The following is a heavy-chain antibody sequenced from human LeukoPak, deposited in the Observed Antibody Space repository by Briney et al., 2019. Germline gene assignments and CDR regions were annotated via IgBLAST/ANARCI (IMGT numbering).Heavy chain of an antibody. V-gene: IGHV3-7*03. CDR3: ARGGGGYVGFDY. D-gene: IGHD5-12*01. J-gene: IGHJ4*02. Sequence: GGSLRLSCAASGLTFSSHWMNWARQAPGKGLEWVASINHNGNVNYYVDSVKGRFTISRDNAKNSLYLQMNSLRAEDTAVYHCARGGGGYVGFDYWGQGTLVTVSS. CDR1: GLTFSSHW. CDR2: INHNGNVN.